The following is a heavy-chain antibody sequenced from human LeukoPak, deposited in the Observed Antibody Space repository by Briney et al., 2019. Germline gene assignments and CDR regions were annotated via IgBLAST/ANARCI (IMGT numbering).Heavy chain of an antibody. D-gene: IGHD6-19*01. CDR2: IYYSGST. J-gene: IGHJ6*03. Sequence: SETLSLTCTVSGGSISSSSYYWGWIRQPPGKGLEWIGSIYYSGSTYYNPSLKSRVTISVDTSKNQFSLKLSSVTAADTAVYYCARVPSSRQNYYYYYYMDVWGKGTTVTVSS. V-gene: IGHV4-39*07. CDR3: ARVPSSRQNYYYYYYMDV. CDR1: GGSISSSSYY.